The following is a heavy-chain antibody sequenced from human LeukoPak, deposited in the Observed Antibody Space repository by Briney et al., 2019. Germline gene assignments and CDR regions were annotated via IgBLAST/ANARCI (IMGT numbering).Heavy chain of an antibody. CDR1: GFSISSYY. Sequence: AETLSLTCTVSGFSISSYYWSWIRQPPGKGLEWIGYIYYSGSTNYNPSLKSRVTISVDTSKNQFSLKLSSVTAADTAVYYCARGRKNDFWSGYYPYYFDYWGQGILVTVSS. J-gene: IGHJ4*02. CDR2: IYYSGST. D-gene: IGHD3-3*01. CDR3: ARGRKNDFWSGYYPYYFDY. V-gene: IGHV4-59*01.